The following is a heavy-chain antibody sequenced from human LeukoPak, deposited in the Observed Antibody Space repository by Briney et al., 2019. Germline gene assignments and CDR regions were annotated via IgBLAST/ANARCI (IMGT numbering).Heavy chain of an antibody. J-gene: IGHJ4*02. CDR3: ARDRRDGYNSAYYFDY. CDR1: GGSISSYY. V-gene: IGHV4-59*01. CDR2: IYYSGST. D-gene: IGHD5-24*01. Sequence: PSETPSLTCTVSGGSISSYYWSWIRQPPGKGLEWIGYIYYSGSTNYNPSLKSRVTISVDTSKNQFSLKLSSVTAADTAVYYCARDRRDGYNSAYYFDYWGQGTLVTVSS.